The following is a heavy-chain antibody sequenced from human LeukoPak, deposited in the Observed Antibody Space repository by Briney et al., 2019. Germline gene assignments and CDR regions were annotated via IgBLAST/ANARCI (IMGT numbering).Heavy chain of an antibody. CDR1: GGSLSGYY. D-gene: IGHD2-15*01. Sequence: SETLSLTCALSGGSLSGYYWTWIRQTPGKGLEWIGEITYSGNTNYNRSLKSRVTISADTSKNQFSLRLSSVTAADTAVYYCARRGTAYCRGGNCYSDKYFDYWGQGTQVTVSS. CDR2: ITYSGNT. V-gene: IGHV4-34*01. CDR3: ARRGTAYCRGGNCYSDKYFDY. J-gene: IGHJ4*02.